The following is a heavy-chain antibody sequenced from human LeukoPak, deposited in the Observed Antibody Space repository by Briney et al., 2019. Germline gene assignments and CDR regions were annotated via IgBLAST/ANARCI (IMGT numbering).Heavy chain of an antibody. CDR1: GFTFSSYA. V-gene: IGHV3-23*01. J-gene: IGHJ3*02. Sequence: PGGSLRLSCAASGFTFSSYAVSWVRQAPGKGLEWVSAISGSGGSTYYADSVKGRFTISRDNSKNTLYLQMNSLRAEDTAVYYCARNYDFWSGYPRDAFDIWGQGTMVTVSS. CDR3: ARNYDFWSGYPRDAFDI. D-gene: IGHD3-3*01. CDR2: ISGSGGST.